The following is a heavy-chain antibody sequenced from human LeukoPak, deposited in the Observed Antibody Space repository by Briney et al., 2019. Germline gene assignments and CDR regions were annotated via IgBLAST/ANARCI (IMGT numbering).Heavy chain of an antibody. Sequence: SVKVSCKASRGTFSTYAISWVRQAPGQGLEWMGGIIPLFGTANYAQKFQGRVKITADGSTSTAYMELSSLRSDDTAVYYCARDRRGRYCSSISCYLGCFDPWGQGTLVTVSS. CDR2: IIPLFGTA. V-gene: IGHV1-69*13. J-gene: IGHJ5*02. CDR1: RGTFSTYA. D-gene: IGHD2-2*01. CDR3: ARDRRGRYCSSISCYLGCFDP.